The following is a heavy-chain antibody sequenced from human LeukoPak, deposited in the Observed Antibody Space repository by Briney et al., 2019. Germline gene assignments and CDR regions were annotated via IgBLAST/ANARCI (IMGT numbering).Heavy chain of an antibody. CDR3: AREGGDGYNNDNWSDP. V-gene: IGHV3-21*01. CDR2: ISSSSSYI. J-gene: IGHJ5*02. Sequence: GGSLRLSCAASGFTFSSYSMNWVRQAPGKGLEWVSSISSSSSYIYYADSVKGRFTISRDNAKNSLYLQMNSLRAEDTAVYYCAREGGDGYNNDNWSDPWGQGTLVTVSS. CDR1: GFTFSSYS. D-gene: IGHD5-24*01.